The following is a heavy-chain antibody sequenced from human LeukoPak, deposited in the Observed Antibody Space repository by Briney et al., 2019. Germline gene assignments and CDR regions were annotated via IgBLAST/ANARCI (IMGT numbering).Heavy chain of an antibody. Sequence: GGSLRLSCAASGFTFSSYSMNWVRQAPGKGLEWLSSISSGSTYIYYADSVKGRFTIPRDNAKNSLYLQMNSLRAEDTAVYYCARDQDLWGQGTLVTVSS. V-gene: IGHV3-21*01. CDR2: ISSGSTYI. CDR3: ARDQDL. J-gene: IGHJ5*02. CDR1: GFTFSSYS.